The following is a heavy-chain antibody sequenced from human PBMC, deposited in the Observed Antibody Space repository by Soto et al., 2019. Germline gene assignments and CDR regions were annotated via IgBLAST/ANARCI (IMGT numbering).Heavy chain of an antibody. D-gene: IGHD3-22*01. V-gene: IGHV4-30-2*01. CDR2: IYHSGST. CDR3: ARGASGYYDSSGYYSPYYLDY. CDR1: GRSISSGGYS. Sequence: SETLSLTWAVSGRSISSGGYSWSWIRQPPGKGLEWIGYIYHSGSTYYNPSLKSRVTISVDRSKNQFSLKLSSVTAADTAVYYCARGASGYYDSSGYYSPYYLDYWGQGTLVTVSS. J-gene: IGHJ4*02.